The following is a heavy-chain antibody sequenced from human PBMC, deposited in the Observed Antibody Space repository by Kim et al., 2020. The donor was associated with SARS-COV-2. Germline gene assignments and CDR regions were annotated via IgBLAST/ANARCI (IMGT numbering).Heavy chain of an antibody. CDR2: ISSSSSYT. V-gene: IGHV3-11*06. D-gene: IGHD3-10*01. J-gene: IGHJ4*02. Sequence: GGSLRLSCAASGFTFSDYYMSWIRQAPGKGLEWVSYISSSSSYTNYADSVKGRFTISRDNAKNSLYLQMNSLRAEDTAVYYCARGYDYGSGSYYEDYWGQGTLVTVSS. CDR1: GFTFSDYY. CDR3: ARGYDYGSGSYYEDY.